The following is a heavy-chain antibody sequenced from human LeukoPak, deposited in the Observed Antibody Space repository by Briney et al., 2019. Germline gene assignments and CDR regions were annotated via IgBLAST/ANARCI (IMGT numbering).Heavy chain of an antibody. CDR1: GFTFSIYA. D-gene: IGHD6-19*01. CDR2: IWYDGSNK. J-gene: IGHJ4*02. V-gene: IGHV3-33*08. Sequence: GGSLRLSCAASGFTFSIYAMHWVRQAPGKGLEWVAVIWYDGSNKYYADSVKGRFTISRDNSKNTLYLQMNSLRAEDTAVYYCARDGSGWYFDYWGQGTLVTVSS. CDR3: ARDGSGWYFDY.